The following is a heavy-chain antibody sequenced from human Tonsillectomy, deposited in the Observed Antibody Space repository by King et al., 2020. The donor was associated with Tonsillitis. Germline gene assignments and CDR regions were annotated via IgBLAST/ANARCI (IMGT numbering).Heavy chain of an antibody. V-gene: IGHV3-74*01. CDR3: ARQNSESSGYYLGAFDI. J-gene: IGHJ3*02. Sequence: VQLVESGGGLFQPGGSLRLSCAASGFTFSSHWMHWVRQAPGKGLVWVSPTKMVGLTPTYPDSMKGRFTTSRGNAKNTLFLQMNSLRAEDTAVYYCARQNSESSGYYLGAFDIWGQGTMVAVPS. CDR1: GFTFSSHW. D-gene: IGHD3-22*01. CDR2: TKMVGLTP.